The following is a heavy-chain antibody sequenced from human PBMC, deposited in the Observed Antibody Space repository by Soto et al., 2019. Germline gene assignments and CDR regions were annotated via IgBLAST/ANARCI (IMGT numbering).Heavy chain of an antibody. CDR1: RFTFSNFA. D-gene: IGHD2-2*02. CDR3: AREYTAWPLAYGLDV. Sequence: GGSLRLSCEASRFTFSNFAMSWVRQAPGKGLEWISTIGVTAGSTYYTDSVRGRFTISRDNSKNTLYLEMNSLRAEDTALYYCAREYTAWPLAYGLDVWGQGTTVTVSS. CDR2: IGVTAGST. J-gene: IGHJ6*02. V-gene: IGHV3-23*01.